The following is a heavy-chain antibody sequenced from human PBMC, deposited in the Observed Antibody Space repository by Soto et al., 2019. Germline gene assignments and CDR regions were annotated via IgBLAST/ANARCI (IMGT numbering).Heavy chain of an antibody. CDR2: IGGSFNSR. J-gene: IGHJ4*02. Sequence: GGSLRLSCAASGFTFSDYAMGWVRQAPGKGLEWVAAIGGSFNSRYYADSVKGRFTISRDISENRPYLQMNSLRPEDTDVYYCAALSYILTGYYVFWGQGTLVTVSS. CDR1: GFTFSDYA. CDR3: AALSYILTGYYVF. D-gene: IGHD3-9*01. V-gene: IGHV3-23*01.